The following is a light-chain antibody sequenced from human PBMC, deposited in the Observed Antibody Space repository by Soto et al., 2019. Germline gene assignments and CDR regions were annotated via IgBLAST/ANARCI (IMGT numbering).Light chain of an antibody. CDR3: QSYGDNNQV. Sequence: NFMLTQTHSVSESPGKTVTISCTGSSGSIASNYVQWFQQRPGSAPTTVIYEDNKRPSGVPDRFSGSIDSSSNSASLTISGLKTEDEADYYCQSYGDNNQVFGGGTKLTVL. CDR2: EDN. CDR1: SGSIASNY. J-gene: IGLJ3*02. V-gene: IGLV6-57*02.